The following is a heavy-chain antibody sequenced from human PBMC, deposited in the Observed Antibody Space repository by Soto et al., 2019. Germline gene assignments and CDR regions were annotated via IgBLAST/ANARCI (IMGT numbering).Heavy chain of an antibody. CDR2: IIPILGIA. D-gene: IGHD2-15*01. J-gene: IGHJ4*02. CDR3: AIRGCRGGSCYGEYYFDN. V-gene: IGHV1-69*02. Sequence: GASVKVSCKASGGTFSGYTISWVRQAPGQGLEWMGRIIPILGIANYAQKFQGRVTITADKSTSTAYMELSSLRSEDTAVYYCAIRGCRGGSCYGEYYFDNGGQETLFTVSS. CDR1: GGTFSGYT.